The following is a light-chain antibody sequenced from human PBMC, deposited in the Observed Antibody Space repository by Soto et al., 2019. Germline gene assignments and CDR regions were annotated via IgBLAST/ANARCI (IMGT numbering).Light chain of an antibody. CDR1: QPIRDW. Sequence: DIQMTQSPSSVSASVGDRVTITCRASQPIRDWLAWYQQKPGRVPKLLIYEASTLQSGVPSRFSGSGSGTDFTLTIDSLQPEDFATYYCQQANTFPLTFGGGTRWIS. CDR2: EAS. J-gene: IGKJ4*01. V-gene: IGKV1-12*01. CDR3: QQANTFPLT.